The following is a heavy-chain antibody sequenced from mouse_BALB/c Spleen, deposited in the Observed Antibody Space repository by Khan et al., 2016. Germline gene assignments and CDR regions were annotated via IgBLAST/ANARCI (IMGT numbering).Heavy chain of an antibody. J-gene: IGHJ2*01. CDR2: IYPGDGDT. Sequence: QVRLQQSGAELVRPGSSVKISCKASGYAFSIYWMNWVKQRPGQGLEWIGQIYPGDGDTDYNGKFKDKATLTADKSSSTAYMQLSSLTSEDSAVYVCARSGYGYDYWGQGTTLTVSS. V-gene: IGHV1-80*01. CDR3: ARSGYGYDY. D-gene: IGHD2-2*01. CDR1: GYAFSIYW.